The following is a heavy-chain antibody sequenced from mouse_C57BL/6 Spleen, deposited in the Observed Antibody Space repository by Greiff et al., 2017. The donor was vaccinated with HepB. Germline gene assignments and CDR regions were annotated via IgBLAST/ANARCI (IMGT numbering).Heavy chain of an antibody. CDR3: ARDYYYGYLDY. J-gene: IGHJ2*01. CDR1: GFTFSDYG. Sequence: EVKLMESGGGLVKPGGSLKLSCAASGFTFSDYGMHWVRQAPEKGLEWVAYISSGSSTIYYADTVKGRFTISRDNAKNTLFLQMTSLRSEDTAMYYCARDYYYGYLDYWGQGTTLTVSS. CDR2: ISSGSSTI. D-gene: IGHD1-1*01. V-gene: IGHV5-17*01.